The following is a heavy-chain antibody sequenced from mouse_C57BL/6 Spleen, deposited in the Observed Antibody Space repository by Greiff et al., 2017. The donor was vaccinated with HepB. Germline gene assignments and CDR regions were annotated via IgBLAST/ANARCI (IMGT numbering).Heavy chain of an antibody. J-gene: IGHJ3*01. CDR1: GYTFTSYW. D-gene: IGHD2-10*01. CDR3: ARVTYSEGFAY. CDR2: IDPSDSYT. V-gene: IGHV1-69*01. Sequence: QVQLQQPGAELVMPGASVKLSCKASGYTFTSYWMHWVKQRPGQGLEWIGEIDPSDSYTNYNQKFKGKSTLTVDKSSSTAYMQLSSLTSEDSAVYYCARVTYSEGFAYWGQRTLVTVSA.